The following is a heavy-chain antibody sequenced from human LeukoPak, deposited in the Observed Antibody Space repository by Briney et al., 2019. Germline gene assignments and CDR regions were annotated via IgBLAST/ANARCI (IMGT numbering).Heavy chain of an antibody. Sequence: SETLSLTCTVSGGSISSYYWNWIRQPPGKGLEWIGYIYYSGSTNYNPSLKSRVTISVDTSKNQFSLKLSSVTAADTAVYYCAREGGMGYDFWSGSFFDYWGQGTLVTVSS. CDR2: IYYSGST. CDR1: GGSISSYY. J-gene: IGHJ4*02. V-gene: IGHV4-59*12. CDR3: AREGGMGYDFWSGSFFDY. D-gene: IGHD3-3*01.